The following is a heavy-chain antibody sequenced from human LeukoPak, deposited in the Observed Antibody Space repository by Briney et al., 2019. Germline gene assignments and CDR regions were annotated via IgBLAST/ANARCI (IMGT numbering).Heavy chain of an antibody. Sequence: GGSLGLSCAASGFTFSSYGMTWVRQAPGKGLEWVSGISDSGGTTNYADSVRGRFTISRDNSKNTLFLQMNSLRAEDTAIYYCAKDQSSQWLVAPADYWGQGTLVTVSP. V-gene: IGHV3-23*01. CDR2: ISDSGGTT. D-gene: IGHD6-19*01. CDR1: GFTFSSYG. J-gene: IGHJ4*02. CDR3: AKDQSSQWLVAPADY.